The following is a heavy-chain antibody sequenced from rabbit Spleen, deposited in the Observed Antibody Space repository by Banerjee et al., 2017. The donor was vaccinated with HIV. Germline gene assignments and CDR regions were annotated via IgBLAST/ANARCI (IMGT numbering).Heavy chain of an antibody. J-gene: IGHJ6*01. CDR2: IDSGSSGFT. CDR1: GASFSFSTY. CDR3: ARDYGTSFSTYGMDL. V-gene: IGHV1S40*01. Sequence: QSLEESGGDLVKPGASLTLTCTASGASFSFSTYICWVRQAPGKGLEWIACIDSGSSGFTYFASWAKGRFTISKTSSTTVTLQMTSLTAADTATYFCARDYGTSFSTYGMDLWGQGTLVTVS. D-gene: IGHD8-1*01.